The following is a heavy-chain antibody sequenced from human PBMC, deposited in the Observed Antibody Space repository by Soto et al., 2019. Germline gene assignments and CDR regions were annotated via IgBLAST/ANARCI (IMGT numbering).Heavy chain of an antibody. CDR3: AEAIYCSSTSCYDWDLDY. V-gene: IGHV3-30*18. CDR2: ISYDGSNK. CDR1: GFTFSSYG. D-gene: IGHD2-2*01. J-gene: IGHJ4*02. Sequence: GGSLRLSCAASGFTFSSYGMHWVRQAPGKGLEWVAVISYDGSNKYYADSVKGRFIISRDNSKNTLYLQMNSLRAEDTAVYYCAEAIYCSSTSCYDWDLDYWGQGTLVTVSS.